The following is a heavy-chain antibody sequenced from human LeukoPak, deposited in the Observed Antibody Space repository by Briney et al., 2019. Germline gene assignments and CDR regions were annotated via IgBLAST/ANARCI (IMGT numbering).Heavy chain of an antibody. CDR1: GGSFSGYY. J-gene: IGHJ4*02. CDR2: INHSGST. CDR3: ARASSSWYYFDY. Sequence: SETLSLTCAVYGGSFSGYYWSWIRQPPGKGLEWVGEINHSGSTNYNPSLKSRVTISVDTSKNQFSLKLSSVTAADTAVYYCARASSSWYYFDYWGQGTLVTVSS. V-gene: IGHV4-34*01. D-gene: IGHD6-13*01.